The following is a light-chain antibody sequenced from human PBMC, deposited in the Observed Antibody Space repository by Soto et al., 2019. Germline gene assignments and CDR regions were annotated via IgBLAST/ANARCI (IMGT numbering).Light chain of an antibody. Sequence: EIVLTQSPGTLSLSLGERATLSCRASQSISSSLAWYQQKPGQAPRLLIYGASNRGTGVPDRFSGSGSGTDFTLTINRLEPEDSAFYYCQRYDTLPPFFGQGTRLEIK. J-gene: IGKJ5*01. CDR3: QRYDTLPPF. V-gene: IGKV3-20*01. CDR1: QSISSS. CDR2: GAS.